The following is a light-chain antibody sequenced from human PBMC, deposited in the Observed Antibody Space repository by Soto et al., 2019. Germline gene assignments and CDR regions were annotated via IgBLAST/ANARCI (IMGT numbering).Light chain of an antibody. CDR2: EGS. J-gene: IGLJ1*01. V-gene: IGLV2-14*02. Sequence: QSVLTQPASVSGSPGQSITISCTGTSSDVGSYNLVSWYQQHPGKAHKLMIYEGSKRPSGVSNRFSGSKSGNTASLTVSGLQAEDEADYYCSSYAGSNNRGVFGSGTKVTVL. CDR3: SSYAGSNNRGV. CDR1: SSDVGSYNL.